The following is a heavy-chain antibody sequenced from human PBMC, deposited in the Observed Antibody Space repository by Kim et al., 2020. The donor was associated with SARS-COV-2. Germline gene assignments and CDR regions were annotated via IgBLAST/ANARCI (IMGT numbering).Heavy chain of an antibody. J-gene: IGHJ4*02. CDR3: ARLVLVAGNDY. CDR1: GGSISSSSYY. D-gene: IGHD6-19*01. CDR2: IYYSGST. V-gene: IGHV4-39*01. Sequence: SETLSLTCTVSGGSISSSSYYWGWIRQPPGKGLEWIGSIYYSGSTYYNPSLKSRVTISVDTSKNQFSLKLSSVTAADTAVYYCARLVLVAGNDYWGQGTLVTVSS.